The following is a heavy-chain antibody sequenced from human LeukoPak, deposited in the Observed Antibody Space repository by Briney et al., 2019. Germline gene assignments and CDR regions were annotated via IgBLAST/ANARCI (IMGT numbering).Heavy chain of an antibody. D-gene: IGHD6-13*01. V-gene: IGHV3-9*03. J-gene: IGHJ3*02. Sequence: GRSLRLSCAASGFTFDDYAMHWVRQAPGKCLEWVSGISWNSGSIGYADSVKGRFTISRDNAKNSLYLQMNSLRAEDMALYYCAKSSSSPYADAFDIWGQGTMVTVSS. CDR2: ISWNSGSI. CDR1: GFTFDDYA. CDR3: AKSSSSPYADAFDI.